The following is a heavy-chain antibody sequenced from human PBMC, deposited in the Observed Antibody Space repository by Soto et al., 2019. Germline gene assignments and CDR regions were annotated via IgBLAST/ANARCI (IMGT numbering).Heavy chain of an antibody. CDR3: ARLYMVRGVRTFDY. CDR1: VGSISSGGYY. CDR2: IYYSGST. J-gene: IGHJ4*02. D-gene: IGHD3-10*01. Sequence: QVQLQESGPGLVKPSQTLSLTCTVSVGSISSGGYYWSWIRQHPGKGLEWIGYIYYSGSTYYHPSLRSRVTISVDTSKNKFSLKLSSVTAADTAVYYCARLYMVRGVRTFDYWGQGTLVTVSS. V-gene: IGHV4-31*03.